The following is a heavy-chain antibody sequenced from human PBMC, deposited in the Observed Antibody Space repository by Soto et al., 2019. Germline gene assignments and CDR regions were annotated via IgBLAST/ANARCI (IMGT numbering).Heavy chain of an antibody. CDR3: ARDHLILPAHDFFYGSDV. Sequence: GGSLRLSCEVSGFTFSMYSVSWVRQSPGKGLEWVAKIPQDGVDGHYADSVKGRFTISRDYGKNSLYLQLNNLRAEDTAVYYCARDHLILPAHDFFYGSDVWGRGATVTVSS. V-gene: IGHV3-7*03. CDR2: IPQDGVDG. J-gene: IGHJ6*02. CDR1: GFTFSMYS. D-gene: IGHD2-21*02.